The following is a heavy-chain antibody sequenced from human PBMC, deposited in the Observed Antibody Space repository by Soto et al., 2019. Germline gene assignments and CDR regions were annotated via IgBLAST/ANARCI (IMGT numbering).Heavy chain of an antibody. D-gene: IGHD3-22*01. Sequence: EVQLLESGGGLVQPGGSLRLSCAVSGFTFSSHGKSWVRQAPGKGLEWVSSISGSGDRTYYADSVKGRFTISRDNNKNTLYLQMNSLRFEYTAVYYCAKMGDSSGYDFFDSWGQGTLVTVSS. CDR2: ISGSGDRT. CDR3: AKMGDSSGYDFFDS. V-gene: IGHV3-23*01. CDR1: GFTFSSHG. J-gene: IGHJ4*02.